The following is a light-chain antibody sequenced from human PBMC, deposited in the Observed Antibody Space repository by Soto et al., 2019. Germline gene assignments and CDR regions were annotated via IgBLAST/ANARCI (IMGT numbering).Light chain of an antibody. Sequence: QSVLTQPPSASGSPGQSVTISCTGTSSDVGGFNYVSWFQQHPVKATKLIIYEVSKRPSGVPNRLSGSKSGNTASLTVSGLQAEDEADYYCTSYAGSNALVFGGGTKLTVL. CDR3: TSYAGSNALV. CDR1: SSDVGGFNY. J-gene: IGLJ2*01. CDR2: EVS. V-gene: IGLV2-8*01.